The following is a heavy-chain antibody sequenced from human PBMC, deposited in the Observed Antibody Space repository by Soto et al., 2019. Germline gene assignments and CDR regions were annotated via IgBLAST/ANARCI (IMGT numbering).Heavy chain of an antibody. CDR1: GGSFSGYY. J-gene: IGHJ6*03. Sequence: SETLSLTCAVYGGSFSGYYWSWIRQPPGKGLEWIGEINHSGSTNYNPSLKSRVTISVDTSKNQFSLKLSSVTAADTAVYYCARDPDVKTGTTGGEGGYYYYYYLDVWGKGTTVTVSS. CDR2: INHSGST. CDR3: ARDPDVKTGTTGGEGGYYYYYYLDV. D-gene: IGHD1-1*01. V-gene: IGHV4-34*01.